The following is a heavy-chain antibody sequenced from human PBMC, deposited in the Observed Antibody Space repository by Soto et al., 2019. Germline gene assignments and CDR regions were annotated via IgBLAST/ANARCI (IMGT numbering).Heavy chain of an antibody. CDR3: ARGYESGYTFGHDL. D-gene: IGHD3-3*01. CDR1: GYSISSTY. Sequence: PXETLSLTCTVSGYSISSTYWSWVRQPAGRGLDWIGRIYSSGSNNYNPSLESRVTMSVDTSKNQFSLTLRSVTAADTAVYFCARGYESGYTFGHDLWGQGTLVTVSS. J-gene: IGHJ5*02. V-gene: IGHV4-4*07. CDR2: IYSSGSN.